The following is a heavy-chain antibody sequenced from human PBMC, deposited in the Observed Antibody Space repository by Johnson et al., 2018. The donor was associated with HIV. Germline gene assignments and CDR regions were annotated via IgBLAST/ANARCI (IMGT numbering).Heavy chain of an antibody. V-gene: IGHV3-66*02. CDR3: AREATYSSSWYHDVFDI. CDR2: IYSGGST. J-gene: IGHJ3*02. Sequence: EVQLVESGGGLVQPGGSLRLSCSASGFSVSSNYMSWVRQAPGKGLAWVSVIYSGGSTYHADSVKGRFIISRDNSKNTLDRQMNSLRAEDTAVYYCAREATYSSSWYHDVFDIWGQGTMVTVSS. D-gene: IGHD6-13*01. CDR1: GFSVSSNY.